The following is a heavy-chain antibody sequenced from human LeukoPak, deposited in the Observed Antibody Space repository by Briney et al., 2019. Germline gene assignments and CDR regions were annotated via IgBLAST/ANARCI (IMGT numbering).Heavy chain of an antibody. Sequence: ASVKVSCKASGYTFTGYYMHWVRQAPGQGLEWMGRINPNSGGTNYAQKFQGRVTMTRDTSISTAYMELSRLRSDDTAVYYCARLDSSGWYYFDYWGQGTLVTVSS. J-gene: IGHJ4*02. CDR1: GYTFTGYY. CDR2: INPNSGGT. V-gene: IGHV1-2*06. CDR3: ARLDSSGWYYFDY. D-gene: IGHD6-19*01.